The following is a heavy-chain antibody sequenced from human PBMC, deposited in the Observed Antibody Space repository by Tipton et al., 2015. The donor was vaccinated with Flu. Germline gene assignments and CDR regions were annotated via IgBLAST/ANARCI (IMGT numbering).Heavy chain of an antibody. CDR1: GFSFSDYW. V-gene: IGHV3-7*01. Sequence: QLVQSGGGLVQPGGSLRLSCAASGFSFSDYWMHWVRQAPGKGLEWVANIKQDGSAMYYLDSVKGRFTISRDNAKNSLYLQMNRLRAEDSAVYYCARDGPLHSPTSGWFDPWGQGTLVTVSS. J-gene: IGHJ5*02. D-gene: IGHD3-10*01. CDR3: ARDGPLHSPTSGWFDP. CDR2: IKQDGSAM.